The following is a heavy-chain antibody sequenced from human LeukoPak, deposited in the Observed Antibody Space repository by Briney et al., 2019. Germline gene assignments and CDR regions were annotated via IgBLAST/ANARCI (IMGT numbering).Heavy chain of an antibody. D-gene: IGHD3-22*01. CDR3: ARDEGTMIVHY. Sequence: PSETLSLTCTVSGGSISSGGYYWSWIRQHPGKGLEWIGYIYYSGSTYYNPFLKSRVTISVDTSKNQFSLKLSSVTAADTAVYYCARDEGTMIVHYWGQGTLVTVSS. J-gene: IGHJ4*02. CDR2: IYYSGST. CDR1: GGSISSGGYY. V-gene: IGHV4-31*03.